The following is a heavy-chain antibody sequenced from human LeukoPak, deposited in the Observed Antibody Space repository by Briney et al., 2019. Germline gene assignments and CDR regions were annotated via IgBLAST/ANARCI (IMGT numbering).Heavy chain of an antibody. D-gene: IGHD4-17*01. Sequence: SRALSVTCTVSGGSISSGRYYWGWIRQPAGEGLGWIVRIYTSGSTNYNPSLKSRVTISVDTTKNRFSLKLSSVTAADTAVYYCAVRSYDYGDVRLPYYYYYMDVWGKGTTVTVS. V-gene: IGHV4-61*02. CDR3: AVRSYDYGDVRLPYYYYYMDV. CDR2: IYTSGST. J-gene: IGHJ6*03. CDR1: GGSISSGRYY.